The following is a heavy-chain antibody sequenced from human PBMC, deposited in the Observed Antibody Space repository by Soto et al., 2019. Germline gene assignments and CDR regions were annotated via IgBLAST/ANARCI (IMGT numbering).Heavy chain of an antibody. D-gene: IGHD6-13*01. V-gene: IGHV1-46*03. CDR2: INPSGGDT. J-gene: IGHJ4*02. CDR3: AGELIAAAGAYYFDY. CDR1: GYTFTSYG. Sequence: ASVKISCKASGYTFTSYGISWVRQAPGQRLEWMGIINPSGGDTTYAQSFQGRVTLTRDTSTSTVYMELSSLTSEDTAVYYCAGELIAAAGAYYFDYWGQGTLVTVSS.